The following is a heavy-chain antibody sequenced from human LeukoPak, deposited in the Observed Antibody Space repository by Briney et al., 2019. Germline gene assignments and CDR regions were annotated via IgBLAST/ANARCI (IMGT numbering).Heavy chain of an antibody. J-gene: IGHJ4*02. CDR1: GFTFSSYS. D-gene: IGHD2-21*01. CDR2: ISSDGDNT. V-gene: IGHV3-64*02. Sequence: GGSLRLSCAASGFTFSSYSMHWVRQAPGKGLEHVSVISSDGDNTYYADSVKGRFTISRDNSKNTLYLQMGSLRAEDMAVYYCARAALEYCGGDCLDYWGQGTLVTVPS. CDR3: ARAALEYCGGDCLDY.